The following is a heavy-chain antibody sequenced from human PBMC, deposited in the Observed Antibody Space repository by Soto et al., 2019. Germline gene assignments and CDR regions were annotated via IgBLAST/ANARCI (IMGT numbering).Heavy chain of an antibody. CDR1: GGSFSGYY. CDR3: ARGDRRVITMVRGVIITLYSPFDI. Sequence: SETLSLTCAVYGGSFSGYYWSWIRQPPGKGLEWIGEINHSGSTNYNPSLKSRVTISVDTSKNQFSLKLSSVTAADTAVYYCARGDRRVITMVRGVIITLYSPFDIWGQGTMVTVSS. D-gene: IGHD3-10*01. CDR2: INHSGST. V-gene: IGHV4-34*01. J-gene: IGHJ3*02.